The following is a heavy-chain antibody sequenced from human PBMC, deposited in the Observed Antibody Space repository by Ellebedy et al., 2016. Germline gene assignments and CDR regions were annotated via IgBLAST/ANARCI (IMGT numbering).Heavy chain of an antibody. D-gene: IGHD4-23*01. J-gene: IGHJ4*02. CDR3: AKEVPGGNRPFDC. V-gene: IGHV3-23*01. CDR1: GLTFSTYA. CDR2: ISGSGDST. Sequence: GGSLRLSCAASGLTFSTYAMSWVRQAPGKGLEWVSGISGSGDSTYYADSVRGRFAISRDSSKNTLYLQMNSLRAEDTAVYYCAKEVPGGNRPFDCWGQGTLVTVSS.